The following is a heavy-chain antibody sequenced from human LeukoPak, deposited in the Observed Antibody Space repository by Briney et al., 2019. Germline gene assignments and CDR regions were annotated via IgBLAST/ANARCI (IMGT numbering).Heavy chain of an antibody. Sequence: ASVKVSCKASGYTFTSYYMHWVRQAPGQGLEWMGIINPSGGSTSYAQKFQGRVTMTRDTSTSTAYMELSSLRSEDTAVYYCARDPRNYYDSSGYGGAFDIWGQGTMVTVSS. CDR3: ARDPRNYYDSSGYGGAFDI. CDR1: GYTFTSYY. CDR2: INPSGGST. D-gene: IGHD3-22*01. J-gene: IGHJ3*02. V-gene: IGHV1-46*01.